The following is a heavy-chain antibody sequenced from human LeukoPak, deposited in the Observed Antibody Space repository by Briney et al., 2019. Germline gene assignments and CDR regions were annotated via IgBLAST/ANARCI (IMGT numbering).Heavy chain of an antibody. D-gene: IGHD3-3*01. Sequence: GGSLRLSCTASGLTFGDYGMSWVRQAPGKGLEWVGFIRSKAYGGTTEYAASVKGRFTISRDDSKSIAYLQMNSLKTEDTAVYYCTRDYTIFGEGYFDSWGQGTLVTVSS. CDR1: GLTFGDYG. CDR2: IRSKAYGGTT. CDR3: TRDYTIFGEGYFDS. J-gene: IGHJ4*02. V-gene: IGHV3-49*04.